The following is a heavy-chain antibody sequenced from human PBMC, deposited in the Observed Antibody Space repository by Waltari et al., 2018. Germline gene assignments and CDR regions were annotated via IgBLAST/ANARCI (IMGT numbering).Heavy chain of an antibody. D-gene: IGHD3-10*01. V-gene: IGHV3-23*01. Sequence: EVQLLESGGGLVQPGGSLRLSCAASGFTFSSYAMSWVRQAPGKGLEWVSAISGSGGSTYYADSVKGRFTISRDNSKNTLYLQMNSLRAEDTAVYYCAKVDVLLWFGGAMGWFDPWGQGTLVTVSS. CDR1: GFTFSSYA. CDR2: ISGSGGST. CDR3: AKVDVLLWFGGAMGWFDP. J-gene: IGHJ5*02.